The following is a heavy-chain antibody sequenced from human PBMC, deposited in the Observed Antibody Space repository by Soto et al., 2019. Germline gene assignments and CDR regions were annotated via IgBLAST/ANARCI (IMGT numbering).Heavy chain of an antibody. D-gene: IGHD5-18*01. V-gene: IGHV1-18*01. Sequence: ASVKVSCKASGYTFTSYAISWVRQAPGQGLEWLGWISAYNGNTNYAQSLQGRVTVTTDTSTSTAYMELRSLRSDDTAVYYCARGSYGLHWFDPWGHGTLVTVSS. CDR2: ISAYNGNT. J-gene: IGHJ5*02. CDR3: ARGSYGLHWFDP. CDR1: GYTFTSYA.